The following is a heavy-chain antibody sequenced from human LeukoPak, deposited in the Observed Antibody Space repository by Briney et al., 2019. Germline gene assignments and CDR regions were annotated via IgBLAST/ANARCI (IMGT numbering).Heavy chain of an antibody. CDR3: PRVAGSSGWFPDS. CDR2: ISYDGSNK. CDR1: GFTFSDYY. J-gene: IGHJ4*02. D-gene: IGHD6-19*01. V-gene: IGHV3-30-3*01. Sequence: PGGSLRLSCAASGFTFSDYYMSWIRQAPGKGLEWVAVISYDGSNKYYADSVKGRFTISRDNSKNTLYLQMNSLRAEDTAVYYCPRVAGSSGWFPDSWGQGPLVTVPS.